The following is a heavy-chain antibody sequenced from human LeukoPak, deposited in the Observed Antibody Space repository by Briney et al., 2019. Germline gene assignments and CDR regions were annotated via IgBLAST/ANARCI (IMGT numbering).Heavy chain of an antibody. CDR3: VTVGMTSIWSYLRFDP. CDR2: ITSNGGST. Sequence: QPGGSLRLSCSAPGFTFSTNSMHWVRQAPGKGLEFVSAITSNGGSTYYADSVKGRFTISRDNSKNTLYLQMSSLRAEDTAVYYCVTVGMTSIWSYLRFDPRGQGTLVSVSS. CDR1: GFTFSTNS. J-gene: IGHJ5*02. D-gene: IGHD1-26*01. V-gene: IGHV3-64D*08.